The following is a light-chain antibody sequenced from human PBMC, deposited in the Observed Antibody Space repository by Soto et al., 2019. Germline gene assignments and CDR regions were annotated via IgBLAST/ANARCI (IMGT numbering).Light chain of an antibody. CDR2: SNN. CDR3: QSYDNTLSARYV. J-gene: IGLJ1*01. V-gene: IGLV1-44*01. CDR1: SSNIGSST. Sequence: QSALTQPPSASGTPGQRVTISCSGSSSNIGSSTVNWYQQLPGTAPKLLIHSNNERPSGVPDRFSGSKSGTSASLAITGLQAEDEGDYYCQSYDNTLSARYVFGTGTKVTVL.